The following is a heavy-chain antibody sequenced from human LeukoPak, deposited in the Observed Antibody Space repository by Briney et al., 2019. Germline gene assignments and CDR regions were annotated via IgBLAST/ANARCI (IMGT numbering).Heavy chain of an antibody. D-gene: IGHD3-16*02. J-gene: IGHJ4*02. V-gene: IGHV4-34*01. Sequence: SETLSLTCAVYGGSFSGYYWSWIRQPPGKGLEWIGEINHSGSTNYNSSLKSRVTISVDTSKNQFSLKLSSVTAADTAVYYCARGRGNYDYVWGSYRYIPPHFDYWGQGTLVTVSS. CDR2: INHSGST. CDR3: ARGRGNYDYVWGSYRYIPPHFDY. CDR1: GGSFSGYY.